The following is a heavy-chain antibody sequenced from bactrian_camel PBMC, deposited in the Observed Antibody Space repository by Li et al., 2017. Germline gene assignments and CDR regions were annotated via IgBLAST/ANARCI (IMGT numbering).Heavy chain of an antibody. V-gene: IGHV3S55*01. D-gene: IGHD1*01. J-gene: IGHJ4*01. CDR1: GFTSDPSD. Sequence: VQLVESGGGSLQAGGSLTLSCTYSGFTSDPSDMGWYRQLPGNECELVAVISADGFANYIDSVKGRFTISHEKAKNAVDLQMNNLKPDDTAVYYCAATGQMLSVAGCRTQGTQVTVS. CDR2: ISADGFA.